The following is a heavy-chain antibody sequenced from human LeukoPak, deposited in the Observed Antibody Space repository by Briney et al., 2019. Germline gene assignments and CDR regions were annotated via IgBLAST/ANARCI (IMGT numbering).Heavy chain of an antibody. D-gene: IGHD2-2*01. CDR2: IYYSGTT. V-gene: IGHV4-30-4*01. J-gene: IGHJ6*02. CDR1: GGSISSGDYY. CDR3: ARDRIVVVPAATGLLYYGMDV. Sequence: PSQTLSLTCTVSGGSISSGDYYWSWIRQPPGKGLEWIGYIYYSGTTYYNPSLKSRITISVDTSKYKFSRKLSSVTAADTAVYYCARDRIVVVPAATGLLYYGMDVWGQGTTVTVSS.